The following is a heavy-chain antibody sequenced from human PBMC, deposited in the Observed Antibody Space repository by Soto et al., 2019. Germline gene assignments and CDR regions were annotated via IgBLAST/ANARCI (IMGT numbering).Heavy chain of an antibody. Sequence: QVQLQESGPGLVKPSETLSLTCTVSGGSISSYYWNWIRQPPAKGLEWIGYIYYRGSTNYNPSLKSRVTISVDTSKNQCSLKLSSVTAADTAVYYCARDLGPNSNCAFDIWGQGTMVTVSS. CDR1: GGSISSYY. V-gene: IGHV4-59*01. CDR3: ARDLGPNSNCAFDI. J-gene: IGHJ3*02. D-gene: IGHD4-4*01. CDR2: IYYRGST.